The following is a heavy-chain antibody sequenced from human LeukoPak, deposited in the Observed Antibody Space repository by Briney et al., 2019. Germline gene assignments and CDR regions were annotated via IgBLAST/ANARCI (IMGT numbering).Heavy chain of an antibody. D-gene: IGHD3-10*01. CDR2: ISYEGSNK. V-gene: IGHV3-30-3*01. J-gene: IGHJ5*02. CDR3: ARDVYYDSGSRIENWLDP. CDR1: GFTFSSYA. Sequence: GGALRLSCAASGFTFSSYAMHWVRQAPGKGLEWVAFISYEGSNKYYADSVKGRFTISRDNSKNTLYLQVNSLRAEDTAVYYCARDVYYDSGSRIENWLDPWGQGTLVTVSS.